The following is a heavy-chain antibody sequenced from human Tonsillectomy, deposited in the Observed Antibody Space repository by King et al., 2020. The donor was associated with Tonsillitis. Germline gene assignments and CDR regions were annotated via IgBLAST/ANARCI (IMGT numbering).Heavy chain of an antibody. CDR3: AKDRDFWSPHGMDV. CDR1: GFTFSSYA. V-gene: IGHV3-23*04. CDR2: ISGSGGST. Sequence: VQLVESGGGLIQPGGSLRLSCAASGFTFSSYAMNWVRQAPGKGLEWVSGISGSGGSTYYADSVEGRFAISRDNSKNTLYLLMNSLRAEDTAVYYCAKDRDFWSPHGMDVWGQGTTVTVSS. J-gene: IGHJ6*02. D-gene: IGHD3-3*01.